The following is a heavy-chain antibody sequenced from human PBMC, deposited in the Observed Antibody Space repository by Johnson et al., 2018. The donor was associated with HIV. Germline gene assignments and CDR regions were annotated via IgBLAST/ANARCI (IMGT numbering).Heavy chain of an antibody. CDR3: GASIVVADDDAFDI. D-gene: IGHD6-19*01. CDR1: GFTFDSYA. V-gene: IGHV3-9*01. J-gene: IGHJ3*02. Sequence: QLVESGGGLVQPGRSLRLSCAASGFTFDSYAMHWVRQAPGKGLEWVSGISCNGGSIGYADSVKGRFTISRDNAKNSLYLQMNSLRAEDTALYYCGASIVVADDDAFDIWGQGTMVTVSS. CDR2: ISCNGGSI.